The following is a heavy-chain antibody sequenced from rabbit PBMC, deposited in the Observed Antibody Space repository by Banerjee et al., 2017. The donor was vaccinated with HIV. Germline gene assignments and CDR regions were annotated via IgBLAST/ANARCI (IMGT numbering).Heavy chain of an antibody. J-gene: IGHJ4*01. CDR2: IYTGSTTT. D-gene: IGHD3-1*01. CDR1: GFSFSSSYC. Sequence: QEQLEESGGGLVQPEGSLTLTCTASGFSFSSSYCICWVRQAPGKGLEWIGCIYTGSTTTYYASWAKGRFTISKTSSTTVTLQMTSLAVADTATYFCAREGGYVGYGWTKEGFNLRGPGTLVTVS. CDR3: AREGGYVGYGWTKEGFNL. V-gene: IGHV1S45*01.